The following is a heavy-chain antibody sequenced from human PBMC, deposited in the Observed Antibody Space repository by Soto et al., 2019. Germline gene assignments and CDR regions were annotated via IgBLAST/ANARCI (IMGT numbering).Heavy chain of an antibody. Sequence: EVQLVESGGGLVQPGGSLRLSCAASGFTFSLYSMSWVRQAPGKGLEWVSYISRSSTGIHYADSVKGRFTISRDDATNSMHLQMNSLRGGDTAVYYCARAVTWGLGVWGQGTTVSISS. CDR2: ISRSSTGI. CDR3: ARAVTWGLGV. J-gene: IGHJ6*02. CDR1: GFTFSLYS. V-gene: IGHV3-48*01. D-gene: IGHD3-10*01.